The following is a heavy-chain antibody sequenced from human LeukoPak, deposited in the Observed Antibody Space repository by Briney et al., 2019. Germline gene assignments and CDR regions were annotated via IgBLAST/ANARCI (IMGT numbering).Heavy chain of an antibody. J-gene: IGHJ5*02. D-gene: IGHD6-19*01. CDR3: ARGLFRADLGRGAWSSWFDP. Sequence: SETLSLTCAVYGGSFSDYYWNWIRQPPGKGLEWIGEIHHRGTTNYNPSLKSRLIISVDTSNNQFSLNLSSVTAADTAVYYCARGLFRADLGRGAWSSWFDPWGQGALVTVSS. V-gene: IGHV4-34*01. CDR2: IHHRGTT. CDR1: GGSFSDYY.